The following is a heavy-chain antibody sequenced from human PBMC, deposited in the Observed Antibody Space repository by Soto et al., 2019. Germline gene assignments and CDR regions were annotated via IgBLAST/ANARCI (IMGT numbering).Heavy chain of an antibody. Sequence: VQLLESGGGLVQPGGSLRLSCAASGFTFRNYAMSWVRQAPGKGLEWVSGLGGTGDTTYYADSVKGRFTISRDNVKNTLQMQMKCMRADDTAMDYCAKDGRDSSDAWDVWGQGTMVTVSS. J-gene: IGHJ3*01. V-gene: IGHV3-23*01. CDR2: LGGTGDTT. CDR1: GFTFRNYA. D-gene: IGHD3-16*01. CDR3: AKDGRDSSDAWDV.